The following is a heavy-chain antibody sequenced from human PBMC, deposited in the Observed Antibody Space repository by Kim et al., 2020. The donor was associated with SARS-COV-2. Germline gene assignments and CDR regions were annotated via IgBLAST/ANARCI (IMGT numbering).Heavy chain of an antibody. V-gene: IGHV3-48*03. D-gene: IGHD6-13*01. CDR2: ISSSGSTI. J-gene: IGHJ5*02. Sequence: GGSLRLSCAASGFTFSSYEMNWVRQAPGKGLEWVSYISSSGSTIYYADSVKGRFTISRDNAKNSLYLQMNSLRAEDTAVYYCAREGPIAAAGTNWFDPWGQGTLVTVSS. CDR3: AREGPIAAAGTNWFDP. CDR1: GFTFSSYE.